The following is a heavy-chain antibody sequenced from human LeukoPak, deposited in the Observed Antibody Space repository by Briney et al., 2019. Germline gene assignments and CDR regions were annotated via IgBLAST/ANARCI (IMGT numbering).Heavy chain of an antibody. CDR3: ARDEYLWSGYYPNQAFDY. CDR2: ISGTSSYI. J-gene: IGHJ4*02. CDR1: GFTFSSYS. V-gene: IGHV3-21*01. Sequence: GGSLRLSCAASGFTFSSYSMNWVRQAPGKGLEWVSFISGTSSYIYYADSVKGRFTISRDNAKKSLYLQMNSLRAEDTAMYYCARDEYLWSGYYPNQAFDYWGQGTLVTVSS. D-gene: IGHD3-3*01.